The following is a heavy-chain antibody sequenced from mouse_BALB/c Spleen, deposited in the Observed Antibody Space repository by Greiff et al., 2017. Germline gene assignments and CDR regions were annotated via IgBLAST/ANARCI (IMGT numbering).Heavy chain of an antibody. J-gene: IGHJ1*01. CDR1: GYTFTDYA. Sequence: VQLQQSGPELVRPGVSVKISCKGSGYTFTDYAMHWVKQSHAKSLEWFGVISTYSGNTNYNQKFKGKATMTVDKSSNTAYMELARLTSEDSAIYYCARKEDDDYRGYFDVWGAGTTVTVSS. V-gene: IGHV1-67*01. CDR2: ISTYSGNT. CDR3: ARKEDDDYRGYFDV. D-gene: IGHD2-13*01.